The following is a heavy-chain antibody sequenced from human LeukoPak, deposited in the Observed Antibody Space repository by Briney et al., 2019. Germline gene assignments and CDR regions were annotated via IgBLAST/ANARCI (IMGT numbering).Heavy chain of an antibody. CDR2: MNPNSGNT. CDR1: GYTFTSYD. V-gene: IGHV1-8*01. D-gene: IGHD1-14*01. CDR3: ARVKRSNRNWFDP. Sequence: ASVKVSCKASGYTFTSYDINWVRQATGQGLEWMGWMNPNSGNTGYAQKFQGRVTMTRNTSISTAYMELSSLRSEDTAVYYCARVKRSNRNWFDPWGQGILVTVSS. J-gene: IGHJ5*02.